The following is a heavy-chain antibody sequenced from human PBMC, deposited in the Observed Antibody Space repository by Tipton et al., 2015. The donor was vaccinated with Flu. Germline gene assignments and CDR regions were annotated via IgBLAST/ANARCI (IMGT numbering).Heavy chain of an antibody. V-gene: IGHV4-38-2*01. D-gene: IGHD3-10*01. CDR3: VRLTYYYGSGTSDF. J-gene: IGHJ4*02. CDR1: GYSISSGYY. CDR2: VSHSGST. Sequence: PGLVKPSETLSLTCGVSGYSISSGYYWGWIRQPPGKGLEWIGSVSHSGSTYYNPSLKSRVTISMDTFKTQFSLRLSSVTAADTAVYYCVRLTYYYGSGTSDFWGQGTLVTVSS.